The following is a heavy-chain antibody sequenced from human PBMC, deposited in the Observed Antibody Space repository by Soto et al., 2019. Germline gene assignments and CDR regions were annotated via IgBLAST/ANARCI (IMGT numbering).Heavy chain of an antibody. V-gene: IGHV4-31*11. CDR2: IYYSEST. J-gene: IGHJ4*02. D-gene: IGHD3-16*01. Sequence: PSETLSLTCAVYGGSFSGYYWSWIRQHPGKGLEGRGYIYYSESTYYNPSLKSRYTISVDTSKNQFPLKLSSVTAADTAVYYCATFNPGFFMITFGGEYGEYFDYWGQGTLITVSS. CDR3: ATFNPGFFMITFGGEYGEYFDY. CDR1: GGSFSGYY.